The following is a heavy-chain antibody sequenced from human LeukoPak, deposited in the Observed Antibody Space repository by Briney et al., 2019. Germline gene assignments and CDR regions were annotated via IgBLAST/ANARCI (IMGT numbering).Heavy chain of an antibody. D-gene: IGHD6-13*01. V-gene: IGHV1-2*02. CDR3: ARGETGGYSSS. CDR1: GYTFTDYY. CDR2: IDPNSGGT. Sequence: GASVKVSCKASGYTFTDYYIHWVRQAPGQGLEWMGWIDPNSGGTNYAQKFQGRVTMTRDTSISSAYMDLSRLRYDDTAVYYCARGETGGYSSSWGQGTLVTVSS. J-gene: IGHJ4*02.